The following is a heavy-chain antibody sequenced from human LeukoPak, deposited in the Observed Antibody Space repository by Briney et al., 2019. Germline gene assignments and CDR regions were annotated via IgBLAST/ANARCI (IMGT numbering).Heavy chain of an antibody. CDR3: ASGWGSSWVDY. CDR2: IYYSGST. CDR1: GGFISSYY. D-gene: IGHD6-13*01. V-gene: IGHV4-59*01. J-gene: IGHJ4*02. Sequence: SETLSLTCTVSGGFISSYYWSWIRQPPGKGLEWIGYIYYSGSTNYNPSLKSRVTISVDTSKNQFSLKLSSVTAADTAVCYCASGWGSSWVDYWGQGTLVTVSS.